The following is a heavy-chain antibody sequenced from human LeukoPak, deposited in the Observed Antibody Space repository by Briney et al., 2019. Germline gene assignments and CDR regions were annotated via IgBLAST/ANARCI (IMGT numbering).Heavy chain of an antibody. Sequence: GGSLRLSCAASGFTFSSYWMSWVRQAPGKGLEWVANIKQDGSEKYYVDSVKGRFTISRDNSKNTLYLQMNSLRAEDTAVYYCAKDLTTVVRTYFDYWGQGTLVTVSS. CDR2: IKQDGSEK. V-gene: IGHV3-7*01. J-gene: IGHJ4*02. CDR1: GFTFSSYW. CDR3: AKDLTTVVRTYFDY. D-gene: IGHD4-23*01.